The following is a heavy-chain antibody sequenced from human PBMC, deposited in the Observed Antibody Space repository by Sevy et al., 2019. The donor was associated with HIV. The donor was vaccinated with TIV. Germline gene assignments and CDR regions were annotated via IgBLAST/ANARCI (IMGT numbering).Heavy chain of an antibody. V-gene: IGHV3-21*01. CDR2: ISSSSSYR. CDR1: GFTFSSYS. J-gene: IGHJ4*02. Sequence: GGSLRLSCAASGFTFSSYSMNWVHQAPGKGLEWVSSISSSSSYRYYADSVKGRFTISRDNAKTSLFLQMNSLRAEDTAVYYYARGYSNYLIDYWGQGTLVTVSS. D-gene: IGHD4-4*01. CDR3: ARGYSNYLIDY.